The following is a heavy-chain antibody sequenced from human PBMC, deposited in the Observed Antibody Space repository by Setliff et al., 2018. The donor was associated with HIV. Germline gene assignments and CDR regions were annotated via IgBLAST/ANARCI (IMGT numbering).Heavy chain of an antibody. V-gene: IGHV1-69*13. CDR2: IVPILNTG. Sequence: GASVKVSCKASGYKFTGHHIQWMRQAPGQGLEWMGGIVPILNTGNYAPKFQGRVTITADESTTTAYMELSSLRSEDTAVYYCARIPNHSSGFDYWGQGTPVTVSS. CDR3: ARIPNHSSGFDY. CDR1: GYKFTGHH. D-gene: IGHD3-22*01. J-gene: IGHJ4*02.